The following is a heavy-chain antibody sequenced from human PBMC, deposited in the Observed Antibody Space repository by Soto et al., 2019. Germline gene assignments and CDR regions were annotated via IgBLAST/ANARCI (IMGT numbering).Heavy chain of an antibody. Sequence: GASVKVSFKASGYTFTSYGISWLRQAPGQGLEWMGWISAYNGNTNYAQKLQGRVTMTTDTSTSTAYMELRSLRSDDTAVYYCARMDYDFWSGYSNYGMDVWGQGTTVTVSS. CDR3: ARMDYDFWSGYSNYGMDV. J-gene: IGHJ6*02. D-gene: IGHD3-3*01. V-gene: IGHV1-18*04. CDR1: GYTFTSYG. CDR2: ISAYNGNT.